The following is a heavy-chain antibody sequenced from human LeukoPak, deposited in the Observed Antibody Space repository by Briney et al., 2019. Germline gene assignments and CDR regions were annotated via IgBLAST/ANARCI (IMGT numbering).Heavy chain of an antibody. CDR3: ARGGYCSGGTCYGAGWFDP. CDR2: ISSRGSTI. Sequence: PGGSLRLSCAASGFTFSSYNMNWVRQAPGKGLEWISYISSRGSTIYYADSVKGRFTISRDNAENSLYLQMNSLRADDTAVYYCARGGYCSGGTCYGAGWFDPWGQGTLVTVSS. J-gene: IGHJ5*02. CDR1: GFTFSSYN. D-gene: IGHD2-15*01. V-gene: IGHV3-48*01.